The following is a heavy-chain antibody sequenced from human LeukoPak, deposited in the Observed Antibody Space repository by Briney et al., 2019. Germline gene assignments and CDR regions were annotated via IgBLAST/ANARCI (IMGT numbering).Heavy chain of an antibody. CDR3: ARDTTVGAAYFDF. CDR2: IRYDGSDK. J-gene: IGHJ4*02. V-gene: IGHV3-30*02. D-gene: IGHD2-15*01. CDR1: GFTFSSYG. Sequence: GGSLRLSCAASGFTFSSYGMHWVRQAPGKGLEWVAYIRYDGSDKYYADSVRGRFSISRDNSKNTLHLQLNSLRPDDTAIYYCARDTTVGAAYFDFWGQGALVTVSS.